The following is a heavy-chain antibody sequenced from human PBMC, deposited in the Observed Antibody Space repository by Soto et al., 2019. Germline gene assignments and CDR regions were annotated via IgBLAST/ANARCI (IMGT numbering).Heavy chain of an antibody. D-gene: IGHD3-10*01. V-gene: IGHV1-69*04. Sequence: ASVKVSCKASGGTFSSYTISWVRQAPGQGLEWMGRIIPILGIANYAQKFQGRVTITADKSTSTAYMELSSLRSEDTAVYYCARDGVTMVRGVPPPDYYYYYMDVWGKGTTVTVSS. CDR2: IIPILGIA. J-gene: IGHJ6*03. CDR1: GGTFSSYT. CDR3: ARDGVTMVRGVPPPDYYYYYMDV.